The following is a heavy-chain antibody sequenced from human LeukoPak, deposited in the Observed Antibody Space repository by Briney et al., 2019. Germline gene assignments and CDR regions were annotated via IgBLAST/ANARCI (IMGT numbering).Heavy chain of an antibody. CDR3: ARGSTVSPTRFDY. CDR1: GGTFSSYA. V-gene: IGHV1-69*05. D-gene: IGHD4-17*01. J-gene: IGHJ4*02. Sequence: SVKVSCKASGGTFSSYAIIWVRQAPGQGLEWMGGIIPIFGTANYAQKFQGRVTITTDESTSTAYMELSSLRSEDTAVYYCARGSTVSPTRFDYWGQGTLVTVSS. CDR2: IIPIFGTA.